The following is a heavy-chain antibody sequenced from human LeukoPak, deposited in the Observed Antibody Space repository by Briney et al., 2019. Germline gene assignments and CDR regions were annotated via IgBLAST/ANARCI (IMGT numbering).Heavy chain of an antibody. Sequence: GGSLRLSCAASGFTFSSYSMSWVRQAPGKGLEWVANIKQDGSEKYYVDSVKGRFTISRDNSKNTLYLQMNSLRAEDTAVYYCAKDGYNFYGIDYWGQGTLVTVSS. D-gene: IGHD5-24*01. J-gene: IGHJ4*02. CDR1: GFTFSSYS. CDR3: AKDGYNFYGIDY. V-gene: IGHV3-7*01. CDR2: IKQDGSEK.